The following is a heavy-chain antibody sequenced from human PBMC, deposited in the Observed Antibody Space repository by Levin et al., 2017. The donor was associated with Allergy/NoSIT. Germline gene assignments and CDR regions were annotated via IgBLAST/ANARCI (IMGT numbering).Heavy chain of an antibody. Sequence: SQTLSLTCAISGDSVSSNSATLNWIRQSPSRGLEWLGRTYYRSKWYNDYAVSVKSRITINPDTSKNQFSLQLNSVTPEDTAVYYCARGRGDIAVAGTTHFDYWGQGTLVTVSS. J-gene: IGHJ4*02. CDR3: ARGRGDIAVAGTTHFDY. V-gene: IGHV6-1*01. CDR1: GDSVSSNSAT. CDR2: TYYRSKWYN. D-gene: IGHD6-19*01.